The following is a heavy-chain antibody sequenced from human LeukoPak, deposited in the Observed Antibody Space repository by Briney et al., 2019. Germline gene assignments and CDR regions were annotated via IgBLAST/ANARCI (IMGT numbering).Heavy chain of an antibody. CDR2: ISRVSSTI. CDR1: GFTFSSYA. V-gene: IGHV3-48*01. D-gene: IGHD3-16*01. Sequence: GGSLRLSCAASGFTFSSYAMGWVRQASGKGLEWVSYISRVSSTIYYADSVKGRFTISRDNAMNSLYLQMNSLRAEDTAVYYCARIPDYDYVWGSYYYYYYMDVWGKGTTVTVSS. CDR3: ARIPDYDYVWGSYYYYYYMDV. J-gene: IGHJ6*03.